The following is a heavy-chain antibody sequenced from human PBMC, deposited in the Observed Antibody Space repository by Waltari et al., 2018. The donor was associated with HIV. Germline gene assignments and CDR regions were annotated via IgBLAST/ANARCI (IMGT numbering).Heavy chain of an antibody. CDR2: INPNSGGT. CDR1: GYTFTGYY. V-gene: IGHV1-2*02. CDR3: ARDETVVVPAAQCRGMDV. Sequence: QVQLVQSGAEVKKPGASVKVSCKASGYTFTGYYMHWVRQAPGQGLEWMGWINPNSGGTNYAQKFQGRVTMTRDTSISTAYMELSRLRSDDTAVYYCARDETVVVPAAQCRGMDVWGQGTTVTVSS. D-gene: IGHD2-2*01. J-gene: IGHJ6*02.